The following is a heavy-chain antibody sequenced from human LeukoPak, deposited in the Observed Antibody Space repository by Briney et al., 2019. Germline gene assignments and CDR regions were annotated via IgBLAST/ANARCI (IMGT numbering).Heavy chain of an antibody. D-gene: IGHD3-3*01. J-gene: IGHJ5*02. CDR1: GFTFDDYA. V-gene: IGHV3-9*01. CDR2: ISWNSGSI. Sequence: ALRLSCAASGFTFDDYAMHWVRQAPGKGLEWVSGISWNSGSIGYADSVKGRFTISRDSAKNSLYLQMNSLRAEDTALYYCAKGRGDFWSGDNWFDPWGQGTLVTVSS. CDR3: AKGRGDFWSGDNWFDP.